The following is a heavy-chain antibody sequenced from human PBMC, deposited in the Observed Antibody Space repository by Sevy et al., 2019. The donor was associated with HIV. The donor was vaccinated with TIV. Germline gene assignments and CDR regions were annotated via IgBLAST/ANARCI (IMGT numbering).Heavy chain of an antibody. Sequence: GGSLRLSCAASGFRFSDYAMHWVRQAPGKGLEWVSGISWNSVSLDYADSVKGRFTISRDNAKNSLYLQMNRLRSEDTALYYCAKDNRPATMSYSSYYYYYGMDVWGQETTVTVSS. V-gene: IGHV3-9*01. J-gene: IGHJ6*02. D-gene: IGHD1-26*01. CDR3: AKDNRPATMSYSSYYYYYGMDV. CDR2: ISWNSVSL. CDR1: GFRFSDYA.